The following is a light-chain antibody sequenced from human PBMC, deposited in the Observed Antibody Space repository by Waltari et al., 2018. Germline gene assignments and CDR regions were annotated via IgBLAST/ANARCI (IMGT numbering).Light chain of an antibody. Sequence: QSALTQPASVSGSPGQSITISCTGTSSDVGNYKRVSWYQQHPGNAPKLMIYAVRKRPAGVSDRFSGAKSGDMASLTISGLQPEDEAEYFCSSYAGSSKGVFGGGTKVTVL. CDR1: SSDVGNYKR. CDR3: SSYAGSSKGV. J-gene: IGLJ2*01. CDR2: AVR. V-gene: IGLV2-23*02.